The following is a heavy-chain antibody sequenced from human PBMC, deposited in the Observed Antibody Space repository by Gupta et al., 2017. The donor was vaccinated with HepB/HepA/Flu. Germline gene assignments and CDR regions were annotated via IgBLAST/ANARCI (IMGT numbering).Heavy chain of an antibody. J-gene: IGHJ4*02. CDR3: ARRGDYGGNGYFDY. Sequence: QVQLVESGGGVVQPGRSLRLSCAASGFTFSSSGMHSARQAPGKGLEWVAVIWYDGSNTFYADSVKGRFTISRDNSKNTLYLQMNSLRAEDTAVYYCARRGDYGGNGYFDYWGQGTLVTVSS. D-gene: IGHD4-23*01. CDR1: GFTFSSSG. V-gene: IGHV3-33*01. CDR2: IWYDGSNT.